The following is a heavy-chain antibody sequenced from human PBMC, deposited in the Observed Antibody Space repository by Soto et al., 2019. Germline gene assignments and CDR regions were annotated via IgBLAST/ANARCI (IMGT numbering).Heavy chain of an antibody. D-gene: IGHD6-6*01. CDR2: IHNSGST. CDR3: ARGLSSPSATGI. CDR1: GGSVSSCCNY. Sequence: QPQLQESGPGLVKPSDTLSLTCTVSGGSVSSCCNYWGWVRQPPGKGLEWIGSIHNSGSTSYNPSLRSRVTISVDTPKNQFSLTLTSVTAADTAVYYCARGLSSPSATGIWGQGILVTVSS. J-gene: IGHJ4*02. V-gene: IGHV4-39*01.